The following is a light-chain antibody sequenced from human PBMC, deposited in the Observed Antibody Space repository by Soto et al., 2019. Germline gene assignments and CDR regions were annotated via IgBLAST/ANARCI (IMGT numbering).Light chain of an antibody. CDR3: QQYGSSRWT. CDR1: QSVSSNY. CDR2: GAS. J-gene: IGKJ1*01. V-gene: IGKV3-20*01. Sequence: VFTQSPGTLSLPPGERATLSCRASQSVSSNYLAWYQRKPGQAPRLLIYGASSRATGIPDRFSGSGSGTDFTLTISRLEPEDFAVYYCQQYGSSRWTFGQGTNV.